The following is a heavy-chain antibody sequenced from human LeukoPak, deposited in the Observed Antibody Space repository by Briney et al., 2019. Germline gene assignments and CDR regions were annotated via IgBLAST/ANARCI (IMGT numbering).Heavy chain of an antibody. Sequence: GGSLRLSCAASGFTFSSYNMNWVRQAPGKGLEWVSSISSSSSYIYYADSVKGRFTISRDNAKNSLYLQMNSLRAEDTAVYYCAKDAWSWWNFDYWGQGTLVTVSS. V-gene: IGHV3-21*04. J-gene: IGHJ4*02. CDR2: ISSSSSYI. CDR1: GFTFSSYN. D-gene: IGHD2-8*02. CDR3: AKDAWSWWNFDY.